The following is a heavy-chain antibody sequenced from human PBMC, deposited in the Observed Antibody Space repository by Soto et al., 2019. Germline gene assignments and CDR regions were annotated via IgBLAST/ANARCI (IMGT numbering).Heavy chain of an antibody. CDR2: INPNNGGT. Sequence: QVHLVQSGAEVKKPGASVRVSCKASGYSFTGNSMHWVRQAPGQGLEWLGWINPNNGGTNYAQKFQGWVTMIRDTSVSTVYMDLNRVKSDDTAVYCCGIQRRPVVYWDQATPGPVPS. CDR3: GIQRRPVVY. V-gene: IGHV1-2*04. CDR1: GYSFTGNS. J-gene: IGHJ4*02.